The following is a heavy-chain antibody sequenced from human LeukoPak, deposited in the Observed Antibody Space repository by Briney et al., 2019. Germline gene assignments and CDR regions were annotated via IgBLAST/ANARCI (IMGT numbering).Heavy chain of an antibody. V-gene: IGHV3-49*04. CDR3: TKDQTPFY. Sequence: GGSLRLSCAVSGFTFSSYWMTWVRQAPGKGLEWVGFIRSEAYGGTAEYAASVKGRFTISRDDSKRIAYLQMSSLKTEDTAVYYCTKDQTPFYWGQGSLVTVSS. CDR1: GFTFSSYW. CDR2: IRSEAYGGTA. J-gene: IGHJ4*02.